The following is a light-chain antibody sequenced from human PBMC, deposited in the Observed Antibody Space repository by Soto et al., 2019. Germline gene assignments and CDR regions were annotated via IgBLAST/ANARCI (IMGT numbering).Light chain of an antibody. Sequence: QSVLTQPPSVSGAPGQRLTISCAGTSSNIGAGFDVHWYQQLPGTAPKLLIYANDDRPSGVPDRFSGSTSGTSASLAITGGQAEDEADDYCQSYDNSLLAYVFGGGTKVTVL. CDR3: QSYDNSLLAYV. J-gene: IGLJ2*01. V-gene: IGLV1-40*01. CDR2: AND. CDR1: SSNIGAGFD.